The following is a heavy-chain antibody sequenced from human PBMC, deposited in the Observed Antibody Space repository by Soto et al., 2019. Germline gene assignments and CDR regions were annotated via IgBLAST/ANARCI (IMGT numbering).Heavy chain of an antibody. J-gene: IGHJ5*02. D-gene: IGHD5-12*01. Sequence: GVSLRLSCAASGFTFSDYYMSWIRQAPGKGLEWVSYISSSSSYTNYADSVKGRFTISRDNAKNSLYLQMNSLRAEDTAVYYCARDGGDSGSDPGDWLVPWDQGTLLTVSS. CDR3: ARDGGDSGSDPGDWLVP. CDR2: ISSSSSYT. V-gene: IGHV3-11*05. CDR1: GFTFSDYY.